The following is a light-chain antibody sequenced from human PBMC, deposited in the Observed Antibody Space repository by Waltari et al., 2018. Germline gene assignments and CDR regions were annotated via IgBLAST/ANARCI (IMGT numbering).Light chain of an antibody. CDR2: DVS. CDR1: SSAVGGYNY. CDR3: SSYTTSSTRV. J-gene: IGLJ3*02. Sequence: QSALTQPASVSGSPGQSITISCPGTSSAVGGYNYVSWYQQHPGKAPKLMIYDVSNRPSGVSIRFSGSKSGNTASLTISGLQAEDEADYYCSSYTTSSTRVFGGGTKLTVL. V-gene: IGLV2-14*03.